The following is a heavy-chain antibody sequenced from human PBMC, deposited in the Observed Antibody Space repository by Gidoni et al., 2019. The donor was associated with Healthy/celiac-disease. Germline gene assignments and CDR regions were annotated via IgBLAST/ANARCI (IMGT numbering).Heavy chain of an antibody. V-gene: IGHV3-13*05. J-gene: IGHJ6*03. CDR1: GSTFRSYD. Sequence: EVQLVESGGGVVQPGGSLGRSCALTGSTFRSYDMHWVRHATGKGLEWVLAIVTADDPYYPVSVKGRFTISRDNAKTSLYLQMNSLRAGDTAVYYCARCIAAAQHYYYMDVWGKGTTVTVSS. CDR2: IVTADDP. CDR3: ARCIAAAQHYYYMDV. D-gene: IGHD6-13*01.